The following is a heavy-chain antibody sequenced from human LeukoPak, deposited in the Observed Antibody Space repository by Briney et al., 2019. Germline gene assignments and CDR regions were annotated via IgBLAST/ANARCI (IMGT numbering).Heavy chain of an antibody. Sequence: GGSLRLSCAASGFTFSDYYVSWIRQAPGKGLEWVSYISSSGSTIYYADSVKGRFTISRDNAKNSLYLQMNSLRAEDTAVYYCASPKQNYYDSSLYFDYWGQGTLVTVSS. CDR1: GFTFSDYY. D-gene: IGHD3-22*01. CDR2: ISSSGSTI. CDR3: ASPKQNYYDSSLYFDY. V-gene: IGHV3-11*01. J-gene: IGHJ4*02.